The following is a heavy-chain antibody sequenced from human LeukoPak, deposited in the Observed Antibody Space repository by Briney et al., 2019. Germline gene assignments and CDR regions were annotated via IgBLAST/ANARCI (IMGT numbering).Heavy chain of an antibody. Sequence: PGGSLRLSCAASGFTFSSYGMHWVRQAPGKGLEWVGRIKSKTDGGTTDYAAPVKGRFTISRDDSKNTLYLQMNSLKTEDTAVYYCTTEGVVVVAAAPAPFDYWGQGTLVTVSS. J-gene: IGHJ4*02. CDR3: TTEGVVVVAAAPAPFDY. CDR1: GFTFSSYG. CDR2: IKSKTDGGTT. D-gene: IGHD2-15*01. V-gene: IGHV3-15*01.